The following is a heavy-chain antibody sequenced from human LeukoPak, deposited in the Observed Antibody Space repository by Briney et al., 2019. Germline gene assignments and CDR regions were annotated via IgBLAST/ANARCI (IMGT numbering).Heavy chain of an antibody. CDR1: GYSISSGYY. CDR3: ARSLYSYYYFDY. J-gene: IGHJ4*02. Sequence: SETLSLTCTVSGYSISSGYYWGWIRQPPGKGLEWIGSIYHSGSTYYNPSLKSRVTISEDTSKNQFSLKLSSVTAADTAVYYCARSLYSYYYFDYWGQGTLVTVSS. D-gene: IGHD5-18*01. V-gene: IGHV4-38-2*02. CDR2: IYHSGST.